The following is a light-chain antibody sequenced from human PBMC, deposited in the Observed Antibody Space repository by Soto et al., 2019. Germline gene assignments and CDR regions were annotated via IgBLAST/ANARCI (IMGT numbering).Light chain of an antibody. Sequence: QSALTQPASVSGSPGQSITISCTGTSSDVGGYNFVSWYQQHPGKAPKLMIYEVTNRPSGVSSRLSGSKSGNTASLTISGLQTEDEADYFWSSYTRQNTRVFGGETKLTVL. J-gene: IGLJ3*02. CDR1: SSDVGGYNF. CDR2: EVT. CDR3: SSYTRQNTRV. V-gene: IGLV2-14*01.